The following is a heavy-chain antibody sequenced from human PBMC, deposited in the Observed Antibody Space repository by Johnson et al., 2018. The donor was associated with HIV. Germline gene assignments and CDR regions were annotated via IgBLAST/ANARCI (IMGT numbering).Heavy chain of an antibody. D-gene: IGHD6-19*01. CDR3: AQKAVAGTFTDAFDI. CDR1: GFTFDDYA. J-gene: IGHJ3*02. Sequence: VESGGSVVRPGGSLRLSCAASGFTFDDYAMHWVRQAPGKGLEWVSGISWNSGSIGYADSVKGRFTISRDNAKNSLYLQMNSLRAEDTALYYCAQKAVAGTFTDAFDIWGQGTMVTVSS. CDR2: ISWNSGSI. V-gene: IGHV3-9*01.